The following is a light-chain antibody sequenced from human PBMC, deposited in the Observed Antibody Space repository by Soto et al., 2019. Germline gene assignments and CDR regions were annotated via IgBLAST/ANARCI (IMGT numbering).Light chain of an antibody. CDR3: ETWDSNSRV. CDR1: SAHSSYI. V-gene: IGLV4-60*03. Sequence: QAVLTQSSSASASLGSSVKLTCTLSSAHSSYIIAWHQQQPGKAPRSLMKLEGSGNYNKGSGIPDRFSGSSSGADHYLTISNLQSEDEADYYCETWDSNSRVFGGGTKLTVL. J-gene: IGLJ3*02. CDR2: LEGSGNY.